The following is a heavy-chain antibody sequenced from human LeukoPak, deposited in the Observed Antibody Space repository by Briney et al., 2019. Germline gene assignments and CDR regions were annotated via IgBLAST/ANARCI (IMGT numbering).Heavy chain of an antibody. CDR2: IYYSGST. J-gene: IGHJ4*02. V-gene: IGHV4-61*01. D-gene: IGHD5-18*01. CDR1: GGSVSSGSYY. CDR3: ARGGYTYGYYFDH. Sequence: SETLSLTCTVSGGSVSSGSYYWSWIRQPPGKGLEWIGYIYYSGSTNYNPSLKSRVTISVDTSKNQFSLKLSSVTAADTAVYYCARGGYTYGYYFDHWGQGALVTVSS.